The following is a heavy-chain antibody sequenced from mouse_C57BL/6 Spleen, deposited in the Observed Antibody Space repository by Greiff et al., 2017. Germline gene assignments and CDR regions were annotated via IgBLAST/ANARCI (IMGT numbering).Heavy chain of an antibody. Sequence: QVQLQQPGAELVMPGASVKLSCKASGYTFTSYWMHWVKQRPGQGLEWIGEIDPSDSYTNYNQKFKGKSTLTVDNSSSTAYMQLSSLTSEDSAVDYCARGGDYGSSYGWYFDVWGTGTTVTVSS. D-gene: IGHD1-1*01. V-gene: IGHV1-69*01. CDR3: ARGGDYGSSYGWYFDV. CDR2: IDPSDSYT. J-gene: IGHJ1*03. CDR1: GYTFTSYW.